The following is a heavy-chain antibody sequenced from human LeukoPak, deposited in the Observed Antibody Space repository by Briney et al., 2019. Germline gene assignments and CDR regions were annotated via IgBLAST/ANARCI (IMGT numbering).Heavy chain of an antibody. V-gene: IGHV3-48*03. J-gene: IGHJ4*02. Sequence: GRSLRLSCAASGFTFSSYAMHWVRQAPGKGLEWLSYISSSGTTMYYADSVKGRFTISRDNAENSLSLQMNSLRAEDTAVYYCARGACSVTSCYFDYWGQGILVTVSS. CDR3: ARGACSVTSCYFDY. CDR2: ISSSGTTM. D-gene: IGHD2-2*01. CDR1: GFTFSSYA.